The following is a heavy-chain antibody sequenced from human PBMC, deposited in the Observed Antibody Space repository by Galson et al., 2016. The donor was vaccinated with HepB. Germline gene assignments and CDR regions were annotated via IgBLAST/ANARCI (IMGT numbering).Heavy chain of an antibody. D-gene: IGHD2-2*01. V-gene: IGHV1-69*13. CDR3: AREEDVVVVRSGEYYYYGMDG. J-gene: IGHJ6*02. CDR2: IIPVFGAA. Sequence: SVKVSCKASGGNFNSYAINWVRQAPGQGLEWMGGIIPVFGAADYAQKFLGRVTITADESTTTTYMELSSLRSEDTAVYYCAREEDVVVVRSGEYYYYGMDGWGQGTTVTVSS. CDR1: GGNFNSYA.